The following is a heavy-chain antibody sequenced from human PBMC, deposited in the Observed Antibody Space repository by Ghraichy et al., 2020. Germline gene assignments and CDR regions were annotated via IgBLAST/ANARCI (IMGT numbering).Heavy chain of an antibody. CDR2: IAVYNGNT. D-gene: IGHD1/OR15-1a*01. CDR1: GYTFTSYG. J-gene: IGHJ6*02. CDR3: ARDLGVPTGPNFYYDAMDV. V-gene: IGHV1-18*04. Sequence: ASVKVSCKAAGYTFTSYGISWVRQAPGQGLEWMGWIAVYNGNTKYAQKFQGRVTLTTDTSTDTAYLDLRSLRSDDTAVYYCARDLGVPTGPNFYYDAMDVWGQGTTVTVTS.